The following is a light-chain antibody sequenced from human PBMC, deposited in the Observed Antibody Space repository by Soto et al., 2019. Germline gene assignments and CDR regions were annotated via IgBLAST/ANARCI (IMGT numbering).Light chain of an antibody. CDR2: GAS. J-gene: IGKJ4*01. Sequence: EIVLTQSPDTLSLSPGERATLSCRASQSVSSSYLAWYQQKPGQAPRLLIYGASSRATGIPDRFSGSGSGTDFTLTISRLVPEDFAVYYCQQYGNSPLTFGGGTKVEI. CDR3: QQYGNSPLT. CDR1: QSVSSSY. V-gene: IGKV3-20*01.